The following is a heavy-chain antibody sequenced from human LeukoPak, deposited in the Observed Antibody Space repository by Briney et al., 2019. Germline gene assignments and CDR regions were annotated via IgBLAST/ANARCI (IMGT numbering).Heavy chain of an antibody. Sequence: PSETLSLTCTVSGGSISSGDYYWSWIRQPPGKGLEWIGYIYYSGSTYYNPSLKSRVTISVDTSKSQFSLKLSSVTAADTAVCYCAREEMVRGVIDYWGQGTLVTVSS. CDR1: GGSISSGDYY. CDR3: AREEMVRGVIDY. J-gene: IGHJ4*02. V-gene: IGHV4-30-4*01. CDR2: IYYSGST. D-gene: IGHD3-10*01.